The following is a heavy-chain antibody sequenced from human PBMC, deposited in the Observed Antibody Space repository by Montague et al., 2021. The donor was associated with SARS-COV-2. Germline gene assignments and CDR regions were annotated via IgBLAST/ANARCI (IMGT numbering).Heavy chain of an antibody. D-gene: IGHD5-12*01. CDR2: LTSSGTTI. J-gene: IGHJ6*02. CDR3: ARGGGGYDYFFNYYGMDV. V-gene: IGHV3-48*03. CDR1: RFTFSSYE. Sequence: SLRLSCAASRFTFSSYEMNWVRQAPGKGLEWVSYLTSSGTTIYYADSVKGRFTISRDNAKNSLYLQMNSLRAEDTAVYYYARGGGGYDYFFNYYGMDVWGQGTTVTVSS.